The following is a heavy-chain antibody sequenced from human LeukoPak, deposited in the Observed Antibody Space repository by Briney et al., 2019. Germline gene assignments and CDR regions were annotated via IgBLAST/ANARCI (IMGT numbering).Heavy chain of an antibody. V-gene: IGHV3-74*01. Sequence: GGSLRLSCAASGFTFSSYWMHWVRQAPGKGLVWVSRINSDGSSTSYADSVEGRFTISRDNAKNTLYLQMNSLRAEDTAVYYCASDILTGYSAENAFDIWGQGTMVTVSS. J-gene: IGHJ3*02. D-gene: IGHD3-9*01. CDR1: GFTFSSYW. CDR3: ASDILTGYSAENAFDI. CDR2: INSDGSST.